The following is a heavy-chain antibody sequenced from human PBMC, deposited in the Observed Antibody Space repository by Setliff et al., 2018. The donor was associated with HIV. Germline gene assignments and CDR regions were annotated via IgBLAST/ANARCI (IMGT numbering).Heavy chain of an antibody. D-gene: IGHD6-19*01. CDR2: ISYTGIT. J-gene: IGHJ4*02. CDR1: GGSISRGSYS. CDR3: ARLRQWLAFFDS. V-gene: IGHV4-39*01. Sequence: PSETLSLTCTVSGGSISRGSYSWGWIRQPPGEGLEWIGSISYTGITNYNPSLKSRVTISVDTSQNQFSLKLTSVTAADTAVYYCARLRQWLAFFDSWGQGTLVTVSS.